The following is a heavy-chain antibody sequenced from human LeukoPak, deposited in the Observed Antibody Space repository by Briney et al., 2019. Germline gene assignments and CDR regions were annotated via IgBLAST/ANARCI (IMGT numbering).Heavy chain of an antibody. CDR2: ISSSSSYI. V-gene: IGHV3-21*01. Sequence: AGGPLNLPGAPSGFPFSSYRMNWVGQPPGKGLEWVYSISSSSSYIYYADSVKGRFTISRDNAKNSLYLQMNSLRAEDAAVYYCAKHSMDYGDYVGEDYWGQGTLVTVSS. CDR3: AKHSMDYGDYVGEDY. J-gene: IGHJ4*02. CDR1: GFPFSSYR. D-gene: IGHD4-17*01.